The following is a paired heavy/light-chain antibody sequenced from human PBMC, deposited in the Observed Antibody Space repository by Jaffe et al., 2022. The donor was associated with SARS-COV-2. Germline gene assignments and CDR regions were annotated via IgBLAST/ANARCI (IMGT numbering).Light chain of an antibody. J-gene: IGKJ5*01. V-gene: IGKV1-39*01. Sequence: DIQMTQSPSSLSASVGDRVTITCRASQSISNYLNWYQQEPGKAPKLLIYAASSLQSGVPSRFTGSGSGTDFTLTISSLQPDDFATYYCQQSYSTPVTFGQGTRLEIK. CDR2: AAS. CDR1: QSISNY. CDR3: QQSYSTPVT.
Heavy chain of an antibody. CDR2: IHYSGST. CDR1: GGSISSSSYY. J-gene: IGHJ5*02. V-gene: IGHV4-39*01. Sequence: QLQLQESGPGLVKPSETLSLTCNVSGGSISSSSYYWAWIRQPPGKGLEWIGSIHYSGSTYYNPSLKSRLTISIDTSKNQFSLKLSSVTAADAAVYYCARRSVYCGGARCDWGRFDPWGQGTLVTVSS. D-gene: IGHD2-15*01. CDR3: ARRSVYCGGARCDWGRFDP.